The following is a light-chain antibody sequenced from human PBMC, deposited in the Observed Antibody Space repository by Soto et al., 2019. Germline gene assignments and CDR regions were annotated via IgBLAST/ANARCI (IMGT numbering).Light chain of an antibody. Sequence: QSALTQPDSVSGSPGQSITISCTGTSSDVGSYNLVSWYQQHPGEAPKLMIYEVTKRPSGVSNRFSGSKSGNTASLTISGLQAEDEADYYCCSYAGRSTYVFGTGTKVTVL. J-gene: IGLJ1*01. CDR3: CSYAGRSTYV. V-gene: IGLV2-23*02. CDR2: EVT. CDR1: SSDVGSYNL.